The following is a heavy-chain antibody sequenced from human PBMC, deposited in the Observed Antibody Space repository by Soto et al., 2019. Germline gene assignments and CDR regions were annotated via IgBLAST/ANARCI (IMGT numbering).Heavy chain of an antibody. CDR2: IIPIFGTA. D-gene: IGHD3-3*01. V-gene: IGHV1-69*13. Sequence: ETSVEVSCKASGGTFSSYAISWVRQAPGQGLEWMGGIIPIFGTANYAQKFQGRVTITADESTSTAYMELSSLRSEDTAVYYCARGSLTIFGVVIGADYYYGMDVWGQGTTVTVSS. CDR3: ARGSLTIFGVVIGADYYYGMDV. CDR1: GGTFSSYA. J-gene: IGHJ6*02.